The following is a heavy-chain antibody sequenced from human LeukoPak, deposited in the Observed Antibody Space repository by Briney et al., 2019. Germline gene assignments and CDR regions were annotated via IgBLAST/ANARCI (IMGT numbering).Heavy chain of an antibody. CDR1: GFTFSGSA. Sequence: GGSLKLSCAASGFTFSGSAIHWFRQVSGKGLEWVGLIRTKANSYATAYGASVRGRFTISRDDSKNTAYLQMNSLKFDDTAVYYCVRRDERSGSYWGNAFDIWGQGTMVSVSS. V-gene: IGHV3-73*01. CDR2: IRTKANSYAT. D-gene: IGHD1-26*01. J-gene: IGHJ3*02. CDR3: VRRDERSGSYWGNAFDI.